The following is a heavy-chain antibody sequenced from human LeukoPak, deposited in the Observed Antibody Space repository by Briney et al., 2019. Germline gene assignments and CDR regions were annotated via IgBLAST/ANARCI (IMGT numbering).Heavy chain of an antibody. CDR2: ISTTSAYI. J-gene: IGHJ4*02. CDR3: ARDGAAAAGRYFDY. D-gene: IGHD6-13*01. Sequence: GGSLRLSCAASGFTFSGYSMNWVRQAPGKGLEWVSSISTTSAYIYYADSVKGRLTTSRDNAKSSLYLEMNSLRAEDTAAYYCARDGAAAAGRYFDYWGQGSLVTVSS. CDR1: GFTFSGYS. V-gene: IGHV3-21*01.